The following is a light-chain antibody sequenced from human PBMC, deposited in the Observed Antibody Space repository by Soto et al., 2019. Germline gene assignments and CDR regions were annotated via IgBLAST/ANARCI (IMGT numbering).Light chain of an antibody. J-gene: IGKJ2*01. CDR2: AAS. CDR1: QGISSY. V-gene: IGKV1-9*01. Sequence: DIQLTQSPSFLSASVGDRVTITCRASQGISSYLAWYQQKPGKAPKLLIYAASTLQSGVPSRFSGSGSGTEFTLTISSLQPEDFATYFCQQYNDFQYTFGPGTKLEI. CDR3: QQYNDFQYT.